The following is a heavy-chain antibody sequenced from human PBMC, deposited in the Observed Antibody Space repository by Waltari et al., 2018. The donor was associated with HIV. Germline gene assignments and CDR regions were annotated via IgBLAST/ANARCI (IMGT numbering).Heavy chain of an antibody. J-gene: IGHJ3*02. CDR2: SNPNTWAP. Sequence: QVQLVQSGAEVKKPGASVKVSCKTSGFTFTDFFFIHWVRQAPGQGLEWRVLSNPNTWAPDVAEPFEGRSTMTRDASVTTAYRDMRRLKADGTVVYYCARQLPCYDAFDIWGQGTMVTVSS. CDR3: ARQLPCYDAFDI. CDR1: GFTFTDFFF. D-gene: IGHD1-1*01. V-gene: IGHV1-2*02.